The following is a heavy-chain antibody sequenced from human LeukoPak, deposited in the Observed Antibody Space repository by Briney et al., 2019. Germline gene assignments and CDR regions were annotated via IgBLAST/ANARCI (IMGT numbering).Heavy chain of an antibody. D-gene: IGHD5-18*01. CDR2: INHSGST. CDR3: ARVPVSYSSLLRYYYYGMDV. CDR1: GGSFSGYY. Sequence: PSETLSLTCAVYGGSFSGYYWSWIRQPPGKGLEWIGEINHSGSTNYNPSLKSRVTISVDTSKNQFSLKLSSVTAADTAVYYCARVPVSYSSLLRYYYYGMDVWGQGTTVTVSS. J-gene: IGHJ6*02. V-gene: IGHV4-34*01.